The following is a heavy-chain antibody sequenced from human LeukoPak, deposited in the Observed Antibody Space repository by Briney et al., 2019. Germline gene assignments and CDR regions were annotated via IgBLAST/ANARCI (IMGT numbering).Heavy chain of an antibody. CDR2: IIPIFGTA. D-gene: IGHD2-2*01. J-gene: IGHJ1*01. CDR1: GGTFSSYA. CDR3: ATVPAAMWEIYFQH. V-gene: IGHV1-69*05. Sequence: SVKVSCKASGGTFSSYAISWVRQAPGQGLERMGGIIPIFGTANYAQKFQGRVTITTDESTSTAYMELSSLRSEDTAVYYCATVPAAMWEIYFQHWGQGTLVTVSS.